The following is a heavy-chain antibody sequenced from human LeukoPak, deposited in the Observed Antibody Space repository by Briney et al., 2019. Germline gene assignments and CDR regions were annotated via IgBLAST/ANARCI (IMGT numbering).Heavy chain of an antibody. CDR1: GYTFTSYD. D-gene: IGHD2-2*01. CDR2: MNPNSGNT. V-gene: IGHV1-8*01. Sequence: ASVKVSCKASGYTFTSYDINWVRQATGQGLEWMGWMNPNSGNTGYAQKFQGRVTMTGNTSISTAYMELSSLRSEDTAVYYCARGGCSSTSCYVGYYYYGMDVWGQGTTVTVSS. J-gene: IGHJ6*02. CDR3: ARGGCSSTSCYVGYYYYGMDV.